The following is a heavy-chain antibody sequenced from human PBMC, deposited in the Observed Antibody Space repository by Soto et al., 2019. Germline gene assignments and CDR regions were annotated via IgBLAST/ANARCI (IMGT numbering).Heavy chain of an antibody. CDR3: ARTAFCGGDCYTYWYFDV. J-gene: IGHJ2*01. Sequence: PSETLSLTCTVSGGSVNSAGYFWSWVRQHPGKGPEWVGYISNTKSAYYNPSLTNRLAISLDTSNNQFSLKLRSVTAADTAVYYCARTAFCGGDCYTYWYFDVWGRGTLVTVSS. D-gene: IGHD2-21*02. CDR2: ISNTKSA. CDR1: GGSVNSAGYF. V-gene: IGHV4-31*03.